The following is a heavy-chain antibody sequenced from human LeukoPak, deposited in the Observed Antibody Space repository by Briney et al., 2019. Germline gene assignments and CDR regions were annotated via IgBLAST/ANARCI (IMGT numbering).Heavy chain of an antibody. CDR2: ISYTGNT. Sequence: PSETLSLTCTVSGGSISSYGGSMSYYYWNWIRQTPGKGLEWIGDISYTGNTTYNPSLQSRVTISLETSKNQFSLNLGSVTAADTAVYYCARHTRPGYSGYENAFDIWGQGTMVTVSS. CDR3: ARHTRPGYSGYENAFDI. V-gene: IGHV4-61*05. CDR1: GGSISSYGGSMSYYY. J-gene: IGHJ3*02. D-gene: IGHD5-12*01.